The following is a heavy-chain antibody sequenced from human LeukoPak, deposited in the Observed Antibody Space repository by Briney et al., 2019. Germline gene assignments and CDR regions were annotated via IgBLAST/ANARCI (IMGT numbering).Heavy chain of an antibody. CDR1: GFTFSSYW. Sequence: GGFLRLSCAASGFTFSSYWMHWVRQAPGKGLVWVSRINSDGSSTSYADSVKGRFTISRDNAKNTLYLQMNGLRAEDTAVYYCARNRMTTVNWFDPWGQGTLVTVSS. CDR2: INSDGSST. J-gene: IGHJ5*02. V-gene: IGHV3-74*01. CDR3: ARNRMTTVNWFDP. D-gene: IGHD4-17*01.